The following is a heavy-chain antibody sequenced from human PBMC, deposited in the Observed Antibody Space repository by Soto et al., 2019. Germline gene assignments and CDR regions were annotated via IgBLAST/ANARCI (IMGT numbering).Heavy chain of an antibody. Sequence: QVQLQESGPGLVRPSETLSLTCTVSSDSISSYYWIWIRQSPGKGLEWIGYTDYSGNTNYNPSLKSRLTISGDTSTNQFSLRLRSVTAADTAVYYCARAVGDPLYYLDYWGQGTLVTVSS. V-gene: IGHV4-59*08. D-gene: IGHD6-19*01. CDR1: SDSISSYY. J-gene: IGHJ4*02. CDR3: ARAVGDPLYYLDY. CDR2: TDYSGNT.